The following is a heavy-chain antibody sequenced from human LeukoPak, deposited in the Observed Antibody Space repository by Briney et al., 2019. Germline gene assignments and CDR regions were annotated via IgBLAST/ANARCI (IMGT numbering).Heavy chain of an antibody. CDR2: IYYSGNT. V-gene: IGHV4-59*01. CDR3: ARVRQAAFDI. CDR1: GGSISTYY. Sequence: KSSETLSLTCTVSGGSISTYYWSWIRQPPGKELEWIGYIYYSGNTNYNPSLKSRVTISVDTSKNQFSLKVNSVTAADTAVYYCARVRQAAFDIWGQGTMVTVSS. J-gene: IGHJ3*02.